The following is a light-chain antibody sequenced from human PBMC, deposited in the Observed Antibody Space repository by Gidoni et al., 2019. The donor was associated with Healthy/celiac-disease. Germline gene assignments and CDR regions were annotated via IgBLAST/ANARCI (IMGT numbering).Light chain of an antibody. J-gene: IGLJ2*01. CDR2: EGS. V-gene: IGLV2-23*01. CDR3: CSYAGSLV. Sequence: QSALTQPASVSGSPGQSITISCTGTSSDVGSYNLVSWYQQHPGKPPKLMIYEGSKRPSGVSNRFSGSKSGNTASLTISGLQAEDEADYYCCSYAGSLVFGGGTKLTVL. CDR1: SSDVGSYNL.